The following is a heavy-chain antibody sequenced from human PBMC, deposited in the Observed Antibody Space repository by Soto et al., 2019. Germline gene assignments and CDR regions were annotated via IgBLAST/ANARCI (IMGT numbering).Heavy chain of an antibody. CDR3: ARGRGVVLHYFDC. V-gene: IGHV4-31*03. Sequence: QVQLQESGPGLVKPSQTLSLTCTVSGGSISSGGYYWSWIRQHPGKGLEWIGYIYYSGSTYYNPYLKSRVTISVDTSKNQFSLKLSSVTAADTAVYYCARGRGVVLHYFDCWGQGTLVTVSS. CDR2: IYYSGST. J-gene: IGHJ4*02. CDR1: GGSISSGGYY. D-gene: IGHD2-8*01.